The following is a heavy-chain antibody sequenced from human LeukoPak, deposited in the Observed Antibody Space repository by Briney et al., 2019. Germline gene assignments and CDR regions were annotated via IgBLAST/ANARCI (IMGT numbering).Heavy chain of an antibody. Sequence: ASVKVSCKASGGTFSSYAISWVRQAPGQGLEWMGGIIPIFGTANYAQKFQGRVTITADESTSTAYMELSSLRSEDTAVYYCAREYYYDSSAYYEDIWGQGTMVTVSS. D-gene: IGHD3-22*01. CDR3: AREYYYDSSAYYEDI. CDR2: IIPIFGTA. CDR1: GGTFSSYA. V-gene: IGHV1-69*13. J-gene: IGHJ3*02.